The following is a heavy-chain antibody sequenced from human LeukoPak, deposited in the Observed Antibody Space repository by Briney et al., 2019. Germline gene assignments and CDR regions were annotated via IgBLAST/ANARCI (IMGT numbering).Heavy chain of an antibody. CDR2: IYSVGDT. V-gene: IGHV3-53*01. CDR3: ARAPRGRDGYNPYYFDY. Sequence: PGGSLRLSRTASGFTVSSNCMSWVRQAPGKGLEWVSLIYSVGDTYYADSVKGRFTISRDNSKDTLYLQMNSLRAEDTAVYYCARAPRGRDGYNPYYFDYWGQGTLVTFSS. J-gene: IGHJ4*02. D-gene: IGHD5-24*01. CDR1: GFTVSSNC.